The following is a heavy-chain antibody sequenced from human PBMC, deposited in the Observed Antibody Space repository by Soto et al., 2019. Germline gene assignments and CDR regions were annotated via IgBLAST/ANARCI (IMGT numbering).Heavy chain of an antibody. J-gene: IGHJ4*02. D-gene: IGHD3-22*01. Sequence: GASVKVSCTASGFTFTISAVPWVRQARGQSLEWIGWIAVGSGNRPYAQKFQERVTITVDMSKNTLYLRMNSLRAEHSALYYCVSKIVVDTTRAFDYWGQGTLVTVSS. CDR3: VSKIVVDTTRAFDY. CDR1: GFTFTISA. CDR2: IAVGSGNR. V-gene: IGHV1-58*01.